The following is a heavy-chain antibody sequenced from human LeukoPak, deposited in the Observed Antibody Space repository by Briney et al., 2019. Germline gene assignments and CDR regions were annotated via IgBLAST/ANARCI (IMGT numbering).Heavy chain of an antibody. Sequence: GGSLRLSCAASGFTFTNAWMNWVRQAPGKGLEWVGRIKSKADGETIDYAAPVKGRFTFSRDDSKNMLYLQMSSLKSEDTAVYYCSTLTSRGLSDSWGQGTLVTVSS. CDR3: STLTSRGLSDS. D-gene: IGHD1-20*01. CDR2: IKSKADGETI. CDR1: GFTFTNAW. V-gene: IGHV3-15*07. J-gene: IGHJ4*02.